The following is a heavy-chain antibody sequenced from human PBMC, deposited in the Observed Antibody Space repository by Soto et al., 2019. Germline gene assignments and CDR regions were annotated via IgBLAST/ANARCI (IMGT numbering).Heavy chain of an antibody. J-gene: IGHJ5*02. CDR2: IKTKPDNYIT. CDR1: GFSFSDHF. CDR3: AGIRGALGL. Sequence: EMQLVESGGGLVQPGGSLRLSCAASGFSFSDHFMDWVRQAPGRGLEWVGRIKTKPDNYITQYAASVAGRFSISRDDSQQSLFLELSSLETEDTAVYFCAGIRGALGLWGPGTLVTVSS. D-gene: IGHD3-10*01. V-gene: IGHV3-72*01.